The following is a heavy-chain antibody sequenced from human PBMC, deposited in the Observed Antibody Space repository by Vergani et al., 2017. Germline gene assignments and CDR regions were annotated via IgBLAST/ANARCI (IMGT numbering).Heavy chain of an antibody. CDR2: IYSGGST. J-gene: IGHJ4*02. CDR3: ARVVGGSQRRLDY. D-gene: IGHD3-10*01. Sequence: EVQLVESGGGLVQPGGSLRLSCAASGFTVSSNYMSWVRQAPGKGLEWVSVIYSGGSTYYADSVKGRFTISRHNSKNTLYLQMNSLRAEDTVVYYCARVVGGSQRRLDYWGQGTLVTVSS. V-gene: IGHV3-53*04. CDR1: GFTVSSNY.